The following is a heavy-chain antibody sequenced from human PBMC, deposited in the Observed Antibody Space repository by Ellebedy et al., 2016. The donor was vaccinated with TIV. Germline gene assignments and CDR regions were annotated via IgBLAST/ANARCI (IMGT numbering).Heavy chain of an antibody. J-gene: IGHJ4*02. CDR1: GFTFSSYA. CDR3: SRGIAAVMY. CDR2: ITGSSSYM. Sequence: GESLKISCVASGFTFSSYAMSWVRQAPGKGLEWVSSITGSSSYMFYADSVKGRFTISRDNAKNSLYLQLNSLRAEDTAVYYCSRGIAAVMYWGQGTLVTVSS. V-gene: IGHV3-21*01. D-gene: IGHD6-13*01.